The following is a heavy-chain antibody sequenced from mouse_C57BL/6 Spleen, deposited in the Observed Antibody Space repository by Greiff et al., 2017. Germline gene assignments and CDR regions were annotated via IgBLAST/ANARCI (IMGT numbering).Heavy chain of an antibody. D-gene: IGHD2-10*02. J-gene: IGHJ4*01. Sequence: QVQLKQPGAELVMPGASVKLSCKASGYTFTSYWMHWVKQRPGQGLEWIGEIDPSDSYTNYNQKFKGKSTLTVDKSSSTAYMQLSSLTSEDAAVYYCARRGMHYYAMDYWGQGTSGTVSS. V-gene: IGHV1-69*01. CDR1: GYTFTSYW. CDR2: IDPSDSYT. CDR3: ARRGMHYYAMDY.